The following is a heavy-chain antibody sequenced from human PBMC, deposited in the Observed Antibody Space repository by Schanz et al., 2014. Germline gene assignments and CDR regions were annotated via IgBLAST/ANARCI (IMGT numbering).Heavy chain of an antibody. CDR1: GYTFSFTSYN. J-gene: IGHJ4*02. V-gene: IGHV1-8*01. CDR2: ISAYNGNT. Sequence: QVQVEQSGPEVKKPGASVTVSCQASGYTFSFTSYNVHWVRQAPGQGLEWMGWISAYNGNTNYAQKLQGRVTMTRNTSMSTAYIELHILTSEDTAVYYCARGRTFDYWGQGTLVTVSS. CDR3: ARGRTFDY.